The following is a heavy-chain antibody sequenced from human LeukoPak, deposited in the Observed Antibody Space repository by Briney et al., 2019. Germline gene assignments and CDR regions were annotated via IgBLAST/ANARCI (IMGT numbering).Heavy chain of an antibody. J-gene: IGHJ4*02. CDR3: ARSGSNHY. V-gene: IGHV3-64*01. Sequence: GGSLRLSCAASGFTFSSYAMHWVRQAPGKGLEYVSAISSNGGSTYYANSVKGRFTISRDNSKNTLYLQMGSLRAEDMAVYYCARSGSNHYWGQGTLVTVSS. D-gene: IGHD3-10*01. CDR2: ISSNGGST. CDR1: GFTFSSYA.